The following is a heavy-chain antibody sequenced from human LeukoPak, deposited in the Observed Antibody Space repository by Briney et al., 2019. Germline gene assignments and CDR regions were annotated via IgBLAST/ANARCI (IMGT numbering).Heavy chain of an antibody. V-gene: IGHV1-2*06. J-gene: IGHJ5*02. Sequence: ASVKVSCKASGYTFTGYYMHWVRQAPGQGLEWMGRINPNSGGTNYAQKFQGRVTMTRDTSISTAYMELSRLRSDDTAVYYCARSRENRIGYNWFDPWGQGTLVTVSS. CDR3: ARSRENRIGYNWFDP. D-gene: IGHD2/OR15-2a*01. CDR1: GYTFTGYY. CDR2: INPNSGGT.